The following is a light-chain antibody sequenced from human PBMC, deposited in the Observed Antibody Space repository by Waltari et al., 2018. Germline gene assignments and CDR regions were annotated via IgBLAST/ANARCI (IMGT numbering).Light chain of an antibody. J-gene: IGKJ4*01. CDR3: QEFYGSLSRT. Sequence: DIQMTQSPSSLSASVGDTITITCRASQDIDTSLAWYQQKPGEAPKLLVFVASRLQGGVPSRFSGNGSGTDFSLTIRSLQPEDFATYYCQEFYGSLSRTFGGGTKVDIK. CDR2: VAS. V-gene: IGKV1-NL1*01. CDR1: QDIDTS.